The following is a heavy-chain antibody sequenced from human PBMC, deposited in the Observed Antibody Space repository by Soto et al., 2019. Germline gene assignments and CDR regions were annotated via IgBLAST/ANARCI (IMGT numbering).Heavy chain of an antibody. CDR1: GGSISSSSYY. V-gene: IGHV4-61*01. Sequence: SETLSLTCTVSGGSISSSSYYYTWIRQPPGKGLEWIGYMYNTGSTVYNPSFKSRVTISVDTSKNQFSLKLNSVTAADTAVYYCARDLWGYCGTDCYPLDVWGQGTTVTVSS. J-gene: IGHJ6*02. D-gene: IGHD2-21*02. CDR2: MYNTGST. CDR3: ARDLWGYCGTDCYPLDV.